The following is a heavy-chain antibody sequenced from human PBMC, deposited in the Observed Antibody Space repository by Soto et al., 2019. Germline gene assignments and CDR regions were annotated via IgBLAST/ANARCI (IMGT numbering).Heavy chain of an antibody. D-gene: IGHD1-7*01. Sequence: GGSLRLSCAASGFTFSNYAMSWVRQAPGKGLEWVSTISGSGGSTYYADSVKGRFTISRDNSKNTLYPQMNSLRAEDTAVYYCAKDFNWNYAWFDPWGQGTLVTVSS. V-gene: IGHV3-23*01. CDR1: GFTFSNYA. CDR3: AKDFNWNYAWFDP. J-gene: IGHJ5*02. CDR2: ISGSGGST.